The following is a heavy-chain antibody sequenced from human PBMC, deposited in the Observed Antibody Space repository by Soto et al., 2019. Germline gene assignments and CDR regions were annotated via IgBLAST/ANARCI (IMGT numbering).Heavy chain of an antibody. CDR1: GGSISSSSYY. V-gene: IGHV4-39*01. CDR2: IYYSGST. Sequence: PSETLSLTCTVSGGSISSSSYYWGWIRQPPGKGLEWIGSIYYSGSTYYNPSLKSRVTISVDTSKNQFSLKLSSVTAADTAVYYCASGSGSYSPYGMDVWGQGTTVTVSS. D-gene: IGHD3-10*01. J-gene: IGHJ6*02. CDR3: ASGSGSYSPYGMDV.